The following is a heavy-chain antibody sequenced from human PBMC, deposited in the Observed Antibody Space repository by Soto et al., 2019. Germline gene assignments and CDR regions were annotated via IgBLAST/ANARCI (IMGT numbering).Heavy chain of an antibody. J-gene: IGHJ4*02. D-gene: IGHD3-3*01. CDR1: GFAFDDHA. V-gene: IGHV3-9*01. CDR3: AKDSGQKFQNYDFWSGYNS. Sequence: PGGSLRLSCAASGFAFDDHAMHWVRQAPGKGLEWVSGISWNSSTIDYADSVKGRFTISRDNAKNSLYLQMNSLRTEDTAFYYCAKDSGQKFQNYDFWSGYNSWGQGILLTVSS. CDR2: ISWNSSTI.